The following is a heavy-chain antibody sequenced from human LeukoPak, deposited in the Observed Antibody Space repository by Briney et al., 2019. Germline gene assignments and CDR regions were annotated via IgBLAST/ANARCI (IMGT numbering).Heavy chain of an antibody. V-gene: IGHV1-58*01. Sequence: GASVKVSCKASGLTFTSSAVQWVRQARGQRLEWIGWIVVGSGNTNYAQKFQERVTITRDMSTSTAYMELSSLRSEDTAVYYCAAAIASGSYYNSYYYYYGMDVWGKGTTVTVSS. CDR2: IVVGSGNT. CDR1: GLTFTSSA. D-gene: IGHD3-10*01. CDR3: AAAIASGSYYNSYYYYYGMDV. J-gene: IGHJ6*04.